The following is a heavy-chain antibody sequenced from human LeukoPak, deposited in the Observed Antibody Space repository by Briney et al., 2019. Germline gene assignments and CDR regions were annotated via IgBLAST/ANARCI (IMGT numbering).Heavy chain of an antibody. V-gene: IGHV3-23*01. CDR1: GFTFSNYA. Sequence: GGSLRLSCAASGFTFSNYAMRWVRQAPGKGLEWVSGISGSGDSTYYADSVKGRFTISRDNSKNTLYLQMNSLRAEDTAVYYCARDLVVGATSYFDYWGQGTLVTVSS. CDR3: ARDLVVGATSYFDY. J-gene: IGHJ4*02. CDR2: ISGSGDST. D-gene: IGHD1-26*01.